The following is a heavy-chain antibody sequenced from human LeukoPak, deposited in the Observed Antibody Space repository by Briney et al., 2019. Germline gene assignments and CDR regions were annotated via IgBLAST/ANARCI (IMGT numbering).Heavy chain of an antibody. J-gene: IGHJ5*02. CDR2: IYTSGST. V-gene: IGHV4-4*07. CDR1: GGSISSYY. D-gene: IGHD6-13*01. Sequence: PSETLSLTCTVSGGSISSYYWSWIRQPAGKGLEWIGRIYTSGSTNYNPSLKSRVTISVDTSKNQFSLKLSSVTAADTAVYYCARYSSSWLNRNWFDPWGQGTLVTVSS. CDR3: ARYSSSWLNRNWFDP.